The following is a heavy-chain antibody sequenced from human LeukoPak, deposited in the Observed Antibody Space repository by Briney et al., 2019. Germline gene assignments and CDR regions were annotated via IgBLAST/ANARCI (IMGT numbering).Heavy chain of an antibody. Sequence: GGSLRLSCAASGFTFSRYGMHWVRQAPGKGLEWVAFIRYDGSNKYYADSVKGRLTISRDNSKNTLYLQMNSLRAEDTAVYYCAREGQQLVPGFDYWGQGTLVTVSS. J-gene: IGHJ4*02. CDR2: IRYDGSNK. CDR1: GFTFSRYG. CDR3: AREGQQLVPGFDY. D-gene: IGHD6-13*01. V-gene: IGHV3-30*02.